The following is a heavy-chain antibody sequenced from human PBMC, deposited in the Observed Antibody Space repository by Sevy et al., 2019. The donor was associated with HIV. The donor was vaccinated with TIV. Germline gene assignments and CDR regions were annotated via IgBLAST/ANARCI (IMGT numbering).Heavy chain of an antibody. J-gene: IGHJ4*02. CDR1: GFTFSSYS. CDR2: ISSSSSYI. V-gene: IGHV3-21*01. Sequence: GGSLRLSCAASGFTFSSYSMNWVRQAPGKGLEWVSSISSSSSYIYYSDSVKGRFTISSDNAKNSLSLQMNSLRAEDTAVYYCAREGTYYDFWSGYQNDYWGQGTLVTVSS. CDR3: AREGTYYDFWSGYQNDY. D-gene: IGHD3-3*01.